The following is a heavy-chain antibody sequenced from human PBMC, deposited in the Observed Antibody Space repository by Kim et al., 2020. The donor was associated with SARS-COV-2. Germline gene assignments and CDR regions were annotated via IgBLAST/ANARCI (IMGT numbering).Heavy chain of an antibody. CDR2: IIDTGVT. J-gene: IGHJ4*02. CDR1: GGSFSGYF. CDR3: ARSRIAVADHFDY. D-gene: IGHD6-19*01. V-gene: IGHV4-34*12. Sequence: SETLSLTCSVSGGSFSGYFWTWIRQPPAPGTRLEWIGDIIDTGVTNYNPPLKSRVTMSVDTSKNQFSLRLTSVTAADTAVYYCARSRIAVADHFDYWGQGTQLTVSS.